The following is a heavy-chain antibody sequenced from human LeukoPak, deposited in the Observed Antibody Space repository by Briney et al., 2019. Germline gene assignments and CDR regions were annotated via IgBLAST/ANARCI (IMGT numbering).Heavy chain of an antibody. CDR2: ISSSGSTI. CDR3: AELGITMIGGV. CDR1: GFTSSSYE. J-gene: IGHJ6*04. Sequence: PGGSLRLSCAASGFTSSSYEMNWVRQAPGKGLEWGSYISSSGSTIYYADSVKGRFTISRDNAKNSLYLQMNSLRAEDTADYYCAELGITMIGGVWGKGTTVTISS. D-gene: IGHD3-10*02. V-gene: IGHV3-48*03.